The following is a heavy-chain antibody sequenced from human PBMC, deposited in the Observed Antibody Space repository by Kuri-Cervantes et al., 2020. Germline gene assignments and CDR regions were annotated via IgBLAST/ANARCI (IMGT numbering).Heavy chain of an antibody. J-gene: IGHJ5*02. CDR1: GYTFTSYD. D-gene: IGHD4-23*01. Sequence: ASVKVSCKASGYTFTSYDINWVRQATGPGLEWMGWMNPNSGNTGYAQKFQGRVAMTRDTSISTAYMELSSLRSEDTAVYYCARDYGGNSGWFDPWGQGTLVTVSS. CDR2: MNPNSGNT. V-gene: IGHV1-8*01. CDR3: ARDYGGNSGWFDP.